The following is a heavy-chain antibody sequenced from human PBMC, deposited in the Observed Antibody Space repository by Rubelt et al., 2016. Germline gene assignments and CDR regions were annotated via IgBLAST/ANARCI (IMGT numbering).Heavy chain of an antibody. J-gene: IGHJ4*02. CDR1: GGSFSAYY. D-gene: IGHD5-24*01. Sequence: QVQLQQWGAGLLKPSETLSLTCAVYGGSFSAYYWSWIRQPPGKGLEWIGEINHSGSTNYNPSLKSRVTISVDTSKNQLSLKLSCVTAADTAVYYWARGQGRDGYIHWGQGTLVTASS. CDR3: ARGQGRDGYIH. V-gene: IGHV4-34*01. CDR2: INHSGST.